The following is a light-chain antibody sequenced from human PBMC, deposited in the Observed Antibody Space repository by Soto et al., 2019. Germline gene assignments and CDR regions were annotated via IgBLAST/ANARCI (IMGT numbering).Light chain of an antibody. CDR3: SSFTGTTTLEV. CDR2: GVS. V-gene: IGLV2-14*03. Sequence: QSVLAQPASVSGSPGQSITISCTGTSSDVGAYKYVSWYQQHPGKVPKLIIYGVSNRPSGVSNRFSGSKSGNTAFLTISGLQPEDEADHYRSSFTGTTTLEVFGTGTKVTVL. CDR1: SSDVGAYKY. J-gene: IGLJ1*01.